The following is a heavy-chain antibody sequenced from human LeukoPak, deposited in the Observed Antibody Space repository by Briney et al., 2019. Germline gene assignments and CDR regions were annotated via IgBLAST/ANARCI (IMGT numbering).Heavy chain of an antibody. V-gene: IGHV1-69*13. CDR1: GGTFSSYA. CDR3: AKGRSYSSGWYWDL. CDR2: IIPIFGTA. Sequence: ASVKVSCKASGGTFSSYAISWVRQAPGQGLEWMGGIIPIFGTANYAQKFQGRVTITADESTSTAYMELSSLRSEDTAVYYCAKGRSYSSGWYWDLWGQGTLVTVSS. D-gene: IGHD6-19*01. J-gene: IGHJ4*02.